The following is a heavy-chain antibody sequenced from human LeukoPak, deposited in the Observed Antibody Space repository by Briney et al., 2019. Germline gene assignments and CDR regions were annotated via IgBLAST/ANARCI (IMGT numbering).Heavy chain of an antibody. D-gene: IGHD3-10*01. CDR3: ARGFYGSGSYSSPGFHAFDI. CDR1: GGSISSNNW. CDR2: IYHSGST. V-gene: IGHV4-4*02. Sequence: SETLSLTCAVPGGSISSNNWWSWVRQSPGKGLEWLGEIYHSGSTDYNPSLESRVTISVDKSKNQFSLKLSSVTAADTAVYYCARGFYGSGSYSSPGFHAFDIWGQGTMVTVSS. J-gene: IGHJ3*02.